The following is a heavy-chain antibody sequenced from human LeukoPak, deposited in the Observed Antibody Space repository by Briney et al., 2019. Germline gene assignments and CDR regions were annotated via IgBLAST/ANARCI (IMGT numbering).Heavy chain of an antibody. CDR3: AKAQGSSSWDNTLARY. J-gene: IGHJ4*02. D-gene: IGHD6-13*01. V-gene: IGHV3-23*01. CDR1: GFTFSSYA. CDR2: ISGSGGST. Sequence: GGSLRLSCAASGFTFSSYAMSWVRQAPGKGLEWVSAISGSGGSTYYADSVKGRFTISRDNSKNTLYLQMNGLRAEDTAVYYCAKAQGSSSWDNTLARYWGQGTLVTVSS.